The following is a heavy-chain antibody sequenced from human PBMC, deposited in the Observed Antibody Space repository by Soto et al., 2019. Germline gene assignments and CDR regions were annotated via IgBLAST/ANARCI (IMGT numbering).Heavy chain of an antibody. J-gene: IGHJ4*02. CDR1: GGSISSYY. CDR2: IYTSGST. V-gene: IGHV4-4*07. D-gene: IGHD3-9*01. CDR3: ASDIHDSSTGVHYFDY. Sequence: SETLSLTCTVSGGSISSYYWSWIRQPAGKGLEWIGRIYTSGSTNYNPSLKSRVTMSVDTSKNQFSLKLSSVTAADTAVYYCASDIHDSSTGVHYFDYWGQGTLVTVSA.